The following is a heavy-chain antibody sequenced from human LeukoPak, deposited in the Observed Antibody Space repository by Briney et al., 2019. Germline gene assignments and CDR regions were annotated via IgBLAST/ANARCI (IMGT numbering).Heavy chain of an antibody. CDR1: GFTFSSYG. CDR2: IRYDGSNK. CDR3: ANYSNYGAGSVDY. D-gene: IGHD4-11*01. V-gene: IGHV3-30*02. Sequence: GGSLRLSCAASGFTFSSYGMHWVRRAPGEGLEWVAFIRYDGSNKYYADSVKGRFTISRDNSKNTLYLQMNSLRAEDTAVYYCANYSNYGAGSVDYWGQGTLVTVSS. J-gene: IGHJ4*02.